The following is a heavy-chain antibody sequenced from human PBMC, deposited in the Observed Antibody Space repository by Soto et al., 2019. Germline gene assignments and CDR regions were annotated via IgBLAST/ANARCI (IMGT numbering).Heavy chain of an antibody. V-gene: IGHV3-48*01. Sequence: EVQLVESGGGLVQPGGSLRLSCAASGFTFSSYSMNWVRQAPGKGLEWVSYISSSSSTIYYADSVKGRFTISRDNAKNSRYLQMNSLRAEDTAVYYCARPNLYGSGSYDYWGQGTLVTVSS. D-gene: IGHD3-10*01. J-gene: IGHJ4*02. CDR1: GFTFSSYS. CDR3: ARPNLYGSGSYDY. CDR2: ISSSSSTI.